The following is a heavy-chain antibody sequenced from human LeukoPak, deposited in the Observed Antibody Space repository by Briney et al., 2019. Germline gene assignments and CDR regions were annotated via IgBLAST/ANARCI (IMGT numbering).Heavy chain of an antibody. CDR2: IWYDGSNI. CDR3: ARARNDYDTSSFSALDY. D-gene: IGHD3-22*01. V-gene: IGHV3-33*01. Sequence: PGRSLRLSCAASGFTFSSYGMHWVRQAPGKGLEWLVVIWYDGSNIYYADPVKGRFTISRDNSKNTLYLQINSLRAEDTAVYYCARARNDYDTSSFSALDYWGQGTLVTVSS. J-gene: IGHJ4*02. CDR1: GFTFSSYG.